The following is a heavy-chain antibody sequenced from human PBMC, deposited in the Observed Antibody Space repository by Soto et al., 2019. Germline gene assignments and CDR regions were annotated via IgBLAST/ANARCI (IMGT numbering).Heavy chain of an antibody. CDR1: GYTFTGYY. V-gene: IGHV1-2*02. CDR2: INPNSGGT. Sequence: ASVKVSCKASGYTFTGYYMHWVRQAPGQGLEWMGWINPNSGGTNYAQKFQGRVTMTRDTSISTAYMELSRLRSDDTAVYYCAYCRIEARCGAFDIWGQGTMVTVSS. J-gene: IGHJ3*02. D-gene: IGHD2-2*01. CDR3: AYCRIEARCGAFDI.